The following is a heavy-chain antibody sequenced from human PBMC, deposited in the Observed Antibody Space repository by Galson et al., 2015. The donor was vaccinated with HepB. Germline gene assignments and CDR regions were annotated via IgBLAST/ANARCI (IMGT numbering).Heavy chain of an antibody. Sequence: SLRLSCAASGFIFSDYYMHWVRQGPGKGLVWISRISGNGRSTNYADSGKGRFTISRDNAKNTLYLQMNSLRVEDTAVYYCARSTSGTYDYWGQGTLVFVSS. CDR1: GFIFSDYY. CDR3: ARSTSGTYDY. V-gene: IGHV3-74*01. J-gene: IGHJ4*02. D-gene: IGHD1-26*01. CDR2: ISGNGRST.